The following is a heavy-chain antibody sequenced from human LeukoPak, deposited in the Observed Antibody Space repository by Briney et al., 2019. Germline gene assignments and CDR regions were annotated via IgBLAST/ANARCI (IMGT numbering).Heavy chain of an antibody. CDR3: ARVQGGDYEDWSDP. CDR2: IIPIFGTA. CDR1: GGTFSSYA. J-gene: IGHJ5*02. D-gene: IGHD4-17*01. Sequence: ASVKVSCKASGGTFSSYAISWVRQAPGQGLEWMGGIIPIFGTADYAQKFQSRVTITADESTSTAYMELSSLRSEDTAVYYCARVQGGDYEDWSDPWGQGTLVTVSS. V-gene: IGHV1-69*13.